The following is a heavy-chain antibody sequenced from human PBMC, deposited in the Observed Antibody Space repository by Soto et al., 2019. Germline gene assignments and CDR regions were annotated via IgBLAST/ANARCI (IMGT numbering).Heavy chain of an antibody. CDR2: INHSGST. D-gene: IGHD6-13*01. CDR1: GGSFSGYY. CDR3: ARAPQQLAPPRTYYYYYYYGMDV. V-gene: IGHV4-34*01. Sequence: SETLSLTCAVYGGSFSGYYWSWIRQPPGKGLEWIGEINHSGSTNYNPSLKSRVTISVDTSNNQFSLKLSPVTAADTAVYYCARAPQQLAPPRTYYYYYYYGMDVWGQGTTVTVSS. J-gene: IGHJ6*02.